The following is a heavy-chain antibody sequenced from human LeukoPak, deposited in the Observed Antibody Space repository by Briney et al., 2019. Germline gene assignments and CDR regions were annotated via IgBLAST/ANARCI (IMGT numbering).Heavy chain of an antibody. CDR2: ISGSGGST. CDR3: AKETGYSSSWYGFDY. CDR1: GFTFSSYA. J-gene: IGHJ4*02. V-gene: IGHV3-23*01. Sequence: GGSLRFSCAASGFTFSSYAMSWVRQAPGKGLEWVSAISGSGGSTYYADSVKGRFTISRDNSKNTLYLQMNSLRAEDTAVYYCAKETGYSSSWYGFDYWGQGTLVTVSS. D-gene: IGHD6-13*01.